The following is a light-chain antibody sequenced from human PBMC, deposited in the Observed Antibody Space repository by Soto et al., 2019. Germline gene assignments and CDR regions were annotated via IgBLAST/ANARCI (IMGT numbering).Light chain of an antibody. CDR3: QQSYSTLSIT. CDR2: AAS. J-gene: IGKJ5*01. Sequence: DIPMTQSPSSLSASVGDRVTITCRASQSISSYLNWYQQKPGKAPKLLIYAASSLQSGVPSRFSGSGSGTDFTLTIISLQPEDFATYYCQQSYSTLSITFGQGTRLEIK. V-gene: IGKV1-39*01. CDR1: QSISSY.